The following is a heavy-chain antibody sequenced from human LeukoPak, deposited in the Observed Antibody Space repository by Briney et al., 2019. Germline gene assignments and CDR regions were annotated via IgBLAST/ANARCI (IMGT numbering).Heavy chain of an antibody. CDR3: ARDSLDCSSTSCYMGDYYYYMDV. CDR1: GGSISSYY. J-gene: IGHJ6*03. Sequence: SETLSLTCTVSGGSISSYYWSWIRQPAGKGLEWIGRIYTSGSTNYNPSLKSRVTMSVDTSKNQFSLKLSSVTAADTAVYYCARDSLDCSSTSCYMGDYYYYMDVWGKGTTVTVSS. D-gene: IGHD2-2*01. V-gene: IGHV4-4*07. CDR2: IYTSGST.